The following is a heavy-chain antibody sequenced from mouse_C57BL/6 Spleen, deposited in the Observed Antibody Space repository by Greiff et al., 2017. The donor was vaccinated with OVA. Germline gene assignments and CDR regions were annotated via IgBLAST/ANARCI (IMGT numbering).Heavy chain of an antibody. CDR1: GYAFTNYL. Sequence: VQLQQSGAELVRPGTSVKVSCKASGYAFTNYLIEWVKQRPGQGLEWIGVINPGSGGTNYNEKFKGKATLTADKSSSTAYMQLSSLTSEDSAVYFCARSNYGSSLYYAMDYWGQGTSVTVSS. CDR3: ARSNYGSSLYYAMDY. V-gene: IGHV1-54*01. J-gene: IGHJ4*01. CDR2: INPGSGGT. D-gene: IGHD1-1*01.